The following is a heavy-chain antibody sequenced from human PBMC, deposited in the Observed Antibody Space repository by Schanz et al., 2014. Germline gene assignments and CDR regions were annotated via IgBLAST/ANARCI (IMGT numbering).Heavy chain of an antibody. V-gene: IGHV3-66*01. D-gene: IGHD6-6*01. Sequence: EVQLVESGGGLVQPGGSLRLSCAASGFTVSNNYMSWVRQAPGKGLECVSIIYSDGSTYYVDSVKGRFIISRDNSKNTVYLQMNSLRAEDTAVYYCAKGSMAARPLLPTDYYFYGTDIWGQGTTVTVSS. CDR2: IYSDGST. CDR3: AKGSMAARPLLPTDYYFYGTDI. CDR1: GFTVSNNY. J-gene: IGHJ6*02.